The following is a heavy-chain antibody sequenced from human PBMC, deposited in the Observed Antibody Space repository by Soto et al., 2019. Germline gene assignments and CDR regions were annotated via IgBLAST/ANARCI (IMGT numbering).Heavy chain of an antibody. CDR2: ISATSDAA. J-gene: IGHJ6*02. Sequence: EVQLLESGGGLVQPGGSLRLSCAASGFPFSTSAMNWVRQAPGKGLEWVSIISATSDAAHYAESVKGRFTSSRDNSKNTLDLQMNSLRAEDTAVYYCGKYSGSYPVYNGMNLWGQGTKVTVSS. CDR1: GFPFSTSA. D-gene: IGHD1-26*01. V-gene: IGHV3-23*01. CDR3: GKYSGSYPVYNGMNL.